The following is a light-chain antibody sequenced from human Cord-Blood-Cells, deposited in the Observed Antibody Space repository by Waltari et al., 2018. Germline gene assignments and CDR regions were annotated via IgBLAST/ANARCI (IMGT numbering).Light chain of an antibody. J-gene: IGLJ3*02. V-gene: IGLV2-14*03. CDR1: SSDVGGYNY. CDR2: DVS. CDR3: STYTSSSTV. Sequence: QSALTQPASVSGSPGQSITISCTGTSSDVGGYNYVSWSQQHPGKAPKLMIYDVSNRPSGVSNRFSGSSPGNTASRTISGLQAEDEADYYCSTYTSSSTVFGGGTKLTFL.